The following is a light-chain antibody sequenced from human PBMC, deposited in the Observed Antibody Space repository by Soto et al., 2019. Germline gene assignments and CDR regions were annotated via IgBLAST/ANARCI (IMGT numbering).Light chain of an antibody. J-gene: IGKJ2*02. CDR3: QQYNNWPRT. Sequence: EIVMTQSPATLSVSPGERATLSCRASQSVSSNLAWYQQKPGQAPRLLIYGASTRATGIPARCSGSGSGTEVTLISSSRQSEDFAVYYCQQYNNWPRTFGQGTKLEIK. V-gene: IGKV3-15*01. CDR1: QSVSSN. CDR2: GAS.